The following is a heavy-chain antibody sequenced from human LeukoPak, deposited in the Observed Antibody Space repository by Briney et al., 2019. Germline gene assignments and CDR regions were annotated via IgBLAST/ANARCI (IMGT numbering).Heavy chain of an antibody. J-gene: IGHJ4*02. D-gene: IGHD2-2*01. CDR2: INHSGSI. Sequence: SETLSLTCAAYGESFSGFQWSWIRQSPGKGLEWIGEINHSGSINYNPSLKSRVTISVDTSKNLFSLKLRSVTAADTAVYYCARSCTTTTCYAGSIDYWGQGTLVTVSS. CDR3: ARSCTTTTCYAGSIDY. V-gene: IGHV4-34*01. CDR1: GESFSGFQ.